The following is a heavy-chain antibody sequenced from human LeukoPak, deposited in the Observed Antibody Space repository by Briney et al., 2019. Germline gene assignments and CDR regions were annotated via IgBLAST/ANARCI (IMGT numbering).Heavy chain of an antibody. Sequence: PGGSLRLSCAASGFTFSNYAMSWVRQAPGKGLEWVSGINWNGGSTGYADSVKGRFTISRDNAKNSLYLQMNSLRAEDTALYYCAREGYYDSSGYFDYWGQGTLVTVSS. CDR2: INWNGGST. J-gene: IGHJ4*02. CDR1: GFTFSNYA. D-gene: IGHD3-22*01. V-gene: IGHV3-20*04. CDR3: AREGYYDSSGYFDY.